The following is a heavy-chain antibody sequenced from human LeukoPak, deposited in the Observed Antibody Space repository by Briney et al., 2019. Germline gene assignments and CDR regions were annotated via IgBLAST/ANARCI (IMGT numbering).Heavy chain of an antibody. Sequence: SGTLSLTCTVSGGSISSYYWSWIRQPPGKGLEWVGYIYYSGSTNYNPSLKSRVTISVDTSQNQFSLQLRSVSPAETAAYFSSGAPTVTTYDFDYWGQGTLVTVSP. D-gene: IGHD4-17*01. CDR1: GGSISSYY. CDR3: SGAPTVTTYDFDY. V-gene: IGHV4-59*12. J-gene: IGHJ4*02. CDR2: IYYSGST.